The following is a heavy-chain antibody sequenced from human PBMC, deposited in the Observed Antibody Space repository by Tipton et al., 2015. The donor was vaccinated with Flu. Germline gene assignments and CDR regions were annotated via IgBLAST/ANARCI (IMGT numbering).Heavy chain of an antibody. CDR1: DYSISSGYY. CDR2: ISHSGRT. Sequence: TLSLTCAVSDYSISSGYYWGWIRQPPGKGLEWIGCISHSGRTYYNPSLKSRVTISVDTAKNQFSQRLSSVTAAGTAVYYCARSTYYYGSGSSDHWGQGTLVTVSS. CDR3: ARSTYYYGSGSSDH. V-gene: IGHV4-38-2*01. D-gene: IGHD3-10*01. J-gene: IGHJ4*02.